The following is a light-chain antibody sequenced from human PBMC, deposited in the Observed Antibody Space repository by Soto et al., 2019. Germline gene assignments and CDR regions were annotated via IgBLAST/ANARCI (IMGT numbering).Light chain of an antibody. J-gene: IGKJ3*01. CDR2: LCS. CDR1: QSLLHSDGYNF. CDR3: MHPLQPPFT. V-gene: IGKV2-28*01. Sequence: DIVLTQSPLSLPVTPGEPASISCRSSQSLLHSDGYNFLDWYLQKPGQSAQLLIYLCSNRASGVTDRFSGSGSGTDFTLKISRVEAEDVGVYYYMHPLQPPFTFGPVTKVDIK.